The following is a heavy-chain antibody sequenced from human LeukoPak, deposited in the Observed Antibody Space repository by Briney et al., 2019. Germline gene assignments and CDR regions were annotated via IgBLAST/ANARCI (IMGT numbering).Heavy chain of an antibody. CDR3: ARVEWELLEPFDY. CDR1: GGSISSSSYY. Sequence: SETLSLTCTVSGGSISSSSYYWGWIRQPPGKGLEWIGSIYYSGSTYYNPSLKSRVTISVDTSKNQFSLKLSSVTAADTAVYYCARVEWELLEPFDYWGQGTLVTVSS. D-gene: IGHD1-26*01. V-gene: IGHV4-39*07. CDR2: IYYSGST. J-gene: IGHJ4*02.